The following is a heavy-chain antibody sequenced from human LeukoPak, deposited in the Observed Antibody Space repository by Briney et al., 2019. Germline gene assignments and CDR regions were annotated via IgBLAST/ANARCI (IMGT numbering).Heavy chain of an antibody. D-gene: IGHD1-26*01. Sequence: SETLSLTCTVSGYSISSGYYWGWIRQPPRKGLEWVGSIYHSGSTFYNPSLKSRVTISVDTSKNQFSLKLSSVTAADTAVYYCARLLHYYYGMDVWGQGTTVTVSS. J-gene: IGHJ6*02. V-gene: IGHV4-38-2*02. CDR2: IYHSGST. CDR3: ARLLHYYYGMDV. CDR1: GYSISSGYY.